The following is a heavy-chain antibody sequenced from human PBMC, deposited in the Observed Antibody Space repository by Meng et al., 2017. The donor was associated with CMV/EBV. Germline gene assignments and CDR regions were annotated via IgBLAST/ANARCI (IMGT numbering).Heavy chain of an antibody. D-gene: IGHD5-18*01. CDR3: ARAYGYVPAARYSYGSSLYYYYGMDV. CDR2: ISYDGSNK. CDR1: GFTFSSYA. V-gene: IGHV3-30*04. Sequence: GESLKISCAASGFTFSSYAMHRVRQAPGKGLEWVAVISYDGSNKYYADSVKGRFTISRDNSKNTLYLQMNSLRAEDTAVYYCARAYGYVPAARYSYGSSLYYYYGMDVWGQGTTVTVSS. J-gene: IGHJ6*02.